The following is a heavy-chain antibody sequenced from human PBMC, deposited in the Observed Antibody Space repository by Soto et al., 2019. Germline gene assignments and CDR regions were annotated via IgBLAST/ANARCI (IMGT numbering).Heavy chain of an antibody. Sequence: QIQLVQSGPEVKKPGTSVKVSCKASGFTFTSSAMQWVRQARGQRLEWIGWIVVGSGNTNYAQKFQERVTITRDMSTSTAYMELSSLRSEDTAVYYCAAASTTVTTHLAFDIWGQGTMVTVSS. D-gene: IGHD4-17*01. CDR1: GFTFTSSA. CDR2: IVVGSGNT. CDR3: AAASTTVTTHLAFDI. V-gene: IGHV1-58*02. J-gene: IGHJ3*02.